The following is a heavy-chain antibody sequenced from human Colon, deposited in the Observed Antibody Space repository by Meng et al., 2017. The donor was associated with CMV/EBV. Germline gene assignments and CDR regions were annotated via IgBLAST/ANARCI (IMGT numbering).Heavy chain of an antibody. D-gene: IGHD5-24*01. Sequence: GGSLRLSCEGSGFTFNTCGLNWVRLAPGKGLEWVAYISSTSGHISYADSIKGRFTVSRDNAKNSLYLQMDSVGVEDTGVYYCARDHQFYYYGLDAWGQGTTVTVSS. V-gene: IGHV3-21*06. CDR1: GFTFNTCG. CDR2: ISSTSGHI. CDR3: ARDHQFYYYGLDA. J-gene: IGHJ6*02.